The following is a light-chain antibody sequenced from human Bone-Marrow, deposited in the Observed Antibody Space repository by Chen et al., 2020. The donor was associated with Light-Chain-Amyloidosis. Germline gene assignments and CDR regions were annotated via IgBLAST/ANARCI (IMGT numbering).Light chain of an antibody. CDR3: QSYQGSSQGV. CDR1: SGGIATNY. V-gene: IGLV6-57*01. CDR2: EDD. J-gene: IGLJ3*02. Sequence: NFMLTQPHSVSESPGKTVIISCTRSSGGIATNYVQWYQQRPGRSPTTVIYEDDQRPSGVPDRFSGSIDRSSTSASLTISGLKTEDEADYYCQSYQGSSQGVFGGGTKLTVL.